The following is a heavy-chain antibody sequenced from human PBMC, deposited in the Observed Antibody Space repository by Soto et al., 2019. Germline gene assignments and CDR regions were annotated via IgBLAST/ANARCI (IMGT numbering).Heavy chain of an antibody. J-gene: IGHJ6*02. D-gene: IGHD5-18*01. CDR2: VNAYNGNA. V-gene: IGHV1-18*01. CDR3: ASVGRRAPYSYGYQYYYYGMSV. Sequence: GASVKVSCKASGYSFTSCGGNWVPRASGQGLEWMGWVNAYNGNANYPQKLQDRVTMITDTSTSTAYMELRSLRPDDTAVYYCASVGRRAPYSYGYQYYYYGMSVWNPGTPVTVS. CDR1: GYSFTSCG.